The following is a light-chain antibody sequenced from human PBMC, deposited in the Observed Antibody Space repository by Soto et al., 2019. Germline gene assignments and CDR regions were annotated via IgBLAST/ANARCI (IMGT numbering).Light chain of an antibody. CDR3: QQYNNWPS. Sequence: EILMTQSPATLSVSPGERATLSCRASQSVRDNLAWYQQKPGQAPRLLIFGASTRPSGIPARFSGSGSGTEFTLTIDSLQSEEFAVYYWQQYNNWPSFGGGTKVEVK. CDR1: QSVRDN. J-gene: IGKJ4*01. CDR2: GAS. V-gene: IGKV3D-15*01.